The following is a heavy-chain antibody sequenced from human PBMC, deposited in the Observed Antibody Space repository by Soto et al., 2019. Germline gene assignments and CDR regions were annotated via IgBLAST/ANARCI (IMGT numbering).Heavy chain of an antibody. D-gene: IGHD1-1*01. CDR2: SIPTFGTA. J-gene: IGHJ4*02. CDR3: ATFMGSRDGYNRSDY. V-gene: IGHV1-69*12. Sequence: QVQLVQSGAEVKKPGSSVRFSGKASGGTFSSNAISWFRRALGQGLEWMGGSIPTFGTANYAQKFQGRVTITADESTSTAYMELSSLRSEDTAVYYCATFMGSRDGYNRSDYWGQGTLVTVSS. CDR1: GGTFSSNA.